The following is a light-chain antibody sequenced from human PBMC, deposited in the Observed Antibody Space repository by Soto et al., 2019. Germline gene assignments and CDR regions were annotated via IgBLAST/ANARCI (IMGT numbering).Light chain of an antibody. CDR2: GAS. CDR3: QQYGSSPFT. J-gene: IGKJ3*01. CDR1: QSVSSSY. Sequence: EIVLTQSPGTLSLSPGERATLSCRASQSVSSSYLAWYQQKPGQAPRLLIYGASSRATGIPDRFSGSGSGTYFTLTISRLDPEDFAGYYCQQYGSSPFTFGPGTKVDIK. V-gene: IGKV3-20*01.